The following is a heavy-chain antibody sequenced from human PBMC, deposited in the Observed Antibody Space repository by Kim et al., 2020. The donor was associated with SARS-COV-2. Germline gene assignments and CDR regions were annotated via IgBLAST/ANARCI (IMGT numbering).Heavy chain of an antibody. J-gene: IGHJ4*02. CDR2: IDSDGSST. V-gene: IGHV3-74*01. Sequence: GGSLRLSCAASGFTFSSYWMQWVRQTPGKGLVWVSRIDSDGSSTRYADSVKGRFTISRDNAKNTLYLQMNSLRAEDTAVYFCATDRGGTYYGYWGQGTLVTVSS. D-gene: IGHD1-26*01. CDR1: GFTFSSYW. CDR3: ATDRGGTYYGY.